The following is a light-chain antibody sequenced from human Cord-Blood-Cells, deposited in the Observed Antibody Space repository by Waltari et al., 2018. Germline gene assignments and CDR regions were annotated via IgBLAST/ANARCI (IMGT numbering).Light chain of an antibody. CDR2: DAS. Sequence: DIQMTQSPSSPSASVGDRVTITCQASQDISNYLNWYQQKPGKDPKLLIYDASNLETGVPSRFSGSGSWTDFTFTISSLQPEDSATYYCQQYDNLFTFGPGTKVDIK. CDR3: QQYDNLFT. CDR1: QDISNY. V-gene: IGKV1-33*01. J-gene: IGKJ3*01.